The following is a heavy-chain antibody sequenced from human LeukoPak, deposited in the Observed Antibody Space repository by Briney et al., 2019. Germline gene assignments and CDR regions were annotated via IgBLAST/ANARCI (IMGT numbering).Heavy chain of an antibody. D-gene: IGHD5-12*01. Sequence: GGSLRLSCAASGFTFSTYSMNWVRQAPGKGLEWVSSISTSSSYIKYADSVKGRFTISRDNARNSLSLQMNSLTAEDTAVYYCARGPSGYHNTGGQGTLITVSS. V-gene: IGHV3-21*01. CDR3: ARGPSGYHNT. CDR1: GFTFSTYS. J-gene: IGHJ4*02. CDR2: ISTSSSYI.